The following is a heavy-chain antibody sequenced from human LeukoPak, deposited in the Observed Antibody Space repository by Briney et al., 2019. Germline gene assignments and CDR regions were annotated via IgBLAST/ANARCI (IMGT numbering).Heavy chain of an antibody. D-gene: IGHD3-22*01. CDR3: ARLYIYDSSGSDY. V-gene: IGHV4-39*07. CDR2: IYYSGST. Sequence: ETLSLTCTVSGGSISSSSYYWGWIRQPPGKGLEWIGSIYYSGSTYYNPSLKSRVTISVDTSKSQFSLKLTSVTAADTAVYYCARLYIYDSSGSDYWGQGTLVTVSS. J-gene: IGHJ4*02. CDR1: GGSISSSSYY.